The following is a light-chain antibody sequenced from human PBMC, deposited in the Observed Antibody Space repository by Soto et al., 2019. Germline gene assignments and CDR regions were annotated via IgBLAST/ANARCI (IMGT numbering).Light chain of an antibody. Sequence: IVLKKSPGTLSLSPGERATLSCRASQSVSSSYLACYQPTPGQAPSLTIYGASSRANGIPGRFSGSASGTDLTLTLSRLEPADFAFYYCQQYGSSPTWAFGQGTKVDIK. CDR3: QQYGSSPTWA. J-gene: IGKJ1*01. CDR1: QSVSSSY. CDR2: GAS. V-gene: IGKV3-20*01.